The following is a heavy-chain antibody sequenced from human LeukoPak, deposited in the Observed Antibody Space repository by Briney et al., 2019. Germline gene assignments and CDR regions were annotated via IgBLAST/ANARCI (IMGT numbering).Heavy chain of an antibody. CDR3: ARDWDIPNDAFDI. D-gene: IGHD5-12*01. J-gene: IGHJ3*02. CDR2: ISSSSSYI. V-gene: IGHV3-21*01. Sequence: GGSLRLSCAASGFTFSSYSMNWVRQAPGKGLEWVSSISSSSSYIYYADSVKGRFTISRDNAKNSLYLQMNSLRAEDTAVYYCARDWDIPNDAFDIWGQGTMVTVSS. CDR1: GFTFSSYS.